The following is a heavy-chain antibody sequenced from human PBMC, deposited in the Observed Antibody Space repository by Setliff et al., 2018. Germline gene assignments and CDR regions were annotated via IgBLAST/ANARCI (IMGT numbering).Heavy chain of an antibody. J-gene: IGHJ3*02. CDR1: GGSISGGGYY. CDR2: IYYSGST. D-gene: IGHD3-22*01. CDR3: ARSGYYSIDAFDI. Sequence: NPSENLSLTCTVSGGSISGGGYYWSWIRQHPRKGLEWIGYIYYSGSTNYTPSLKSRVTLSVDTSRNHFSLKLNSVTAADTAVYYCARSGYYSIDAFDIWGQGTRVTVSS. V-gene: IGHV4-31*03.